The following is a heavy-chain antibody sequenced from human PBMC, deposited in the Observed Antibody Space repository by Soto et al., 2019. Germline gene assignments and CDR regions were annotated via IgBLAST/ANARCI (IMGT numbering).Heavy chain of an antibody. CDR2: IYYSGST. J-gene: IGHJ5*02. CDR1: GGSISSGGYY. V-gene: IGHV4-31*03. CDR3: ARNPPEDDFRIPPCGFDP. D-gene: IGHD3-3*01. Sequence: PSETLSLTCTVSGGSISSGGYYWSWILHHPGKGLEWIGYIYYSGSTYYNPSLKSRVTISVDTSKNQFSLKLSSVTAADTAVYYCARNPPEDDFRIPPCGFDPWGQGTLVTVSS.